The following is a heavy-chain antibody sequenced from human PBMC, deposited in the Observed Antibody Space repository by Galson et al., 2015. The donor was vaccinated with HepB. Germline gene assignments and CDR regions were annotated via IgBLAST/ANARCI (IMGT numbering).Heavy chain of an antibody. CDR1: GFTFSRYA. Sequence: SLRLSCAASGFTFSRYAMHWVRQAPGKGLEWVAVISYDGSNKYYADSVKGRFTISRDNSKNTLYLQMNSLRAEDTAVYYCARGSRRYCSSTSCYSNWFDPWGQGTLVTVSS. J-gene: IGHJ5*02. CDR3: ARGSRRYCSSTSCYSNWFDP. V-gene: IGHV3-30*04. CDR2: ISYDGSNK. D-gene: IGHD2-2*01.